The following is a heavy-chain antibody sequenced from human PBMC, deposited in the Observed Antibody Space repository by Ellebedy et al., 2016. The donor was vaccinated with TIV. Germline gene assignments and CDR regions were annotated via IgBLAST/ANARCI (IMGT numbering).Heavy chain of an antibody. Sequence: GESLKISCAASGFTFSSYGMNWVRQAPGKGPEWVSYISTSGSDTLYTDSVKGRFTISRDNAKNSLYLQMNSLRVDDTAVYYCATSRARVYWGQGTLVTVSS. CDR1: GFTFSSYG. CDR2: ISTSGSDT. CDR3: ATSRARVY. J-gene: IGHJ4*02. V-gene: IGHV3-21*05.